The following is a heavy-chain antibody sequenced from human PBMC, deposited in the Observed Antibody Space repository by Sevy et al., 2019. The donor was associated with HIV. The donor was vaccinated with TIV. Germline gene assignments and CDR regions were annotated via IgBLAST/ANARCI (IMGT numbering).Heavy chain of an antibody. V-gene: IGHV3-7*01. CDR2: VKQDMSEK. CDR3: ARAQQITMLVVIGGLYFDF. D-gene: IGHD3-22*01. CDR1: GFTFSSNW. Sequence: GGSLRLSCATSGFTFSSNWMTWVRQAPGKGLEWVANVKQDMSEKYYADSVKGRFTIPGDNAKHSLYLERNSLRAEETAVYYCARAQQITMLVVIGGLYFDFWGQGTLVTVSS. J-gene: IGHJ4*02.